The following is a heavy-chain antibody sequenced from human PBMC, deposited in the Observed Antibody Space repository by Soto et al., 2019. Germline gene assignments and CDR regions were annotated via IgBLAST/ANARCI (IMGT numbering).Heavy chain of an antibody. D-gene: IGHD6-19*01. CDR3: ARHTVAGDYFDY. Sequence: SETLSLTCAVSGASITHYYWNWIRQSPGKGLEWIVSFSSTGSTVYNPSLGSRVTISVDTSKDQFSLKLSSVTAADTAVYYCARHTVAGDYFDYWGQGALVTVSS. J-gene: IGHJ4*02. CDR1: GASITHYY. V-gene: IGHV4-59*08. CDR2: FSSTGST.